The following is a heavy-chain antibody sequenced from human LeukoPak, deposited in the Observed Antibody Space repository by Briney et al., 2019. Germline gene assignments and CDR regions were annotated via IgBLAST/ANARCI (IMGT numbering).Heavy chain of an antibody. CDR2: IYHSGST. J-gene: IGHJ4*02. CDR1: GYSISSGYY. V-gene: IGHV4-38-2*01. Sequence: SETLSLTCAVSGYSISSGYYWGWIRQPPGKGLEWIGSIYHSGSTYYNPSLKSRVTISVDTSKHQFSLKLSSVTAADTAVYYCARLVATIDNIDYWGQGTLVTVSS. CDR3: ARLVATIDNIDY. D-gene: IGHD5-12*01.